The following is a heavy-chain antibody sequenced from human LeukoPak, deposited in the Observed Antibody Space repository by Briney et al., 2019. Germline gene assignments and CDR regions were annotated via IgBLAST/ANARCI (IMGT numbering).Heavy chain of an antibody. CDR1: EGTFSSYA. V-gene: IGHV1-69*01. Sequence: SVKVSCKASEGTFSSYAISWVRQAPGQGLEWMGGIIPIFGTANYAQKFQGRVTITADESTSTAYMELSSLRSEDTAVYYCARGPTYDFWSGYHSSDYYYYYMDVWGKGTTVTVSS. D-gene: IGHD3-3*01. CDR2: IIPIFGTA. CDR3: ARGPTYDFWSGYHSSDYYYYYMDV. J-gene: IGHJ6*03.